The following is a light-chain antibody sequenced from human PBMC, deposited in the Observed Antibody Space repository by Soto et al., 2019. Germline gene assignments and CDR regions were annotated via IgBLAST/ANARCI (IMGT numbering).Light chain of an antibody. CDR1: SSDIGSYNL. CDR3: CSYAGSITYV. Sequence: QSALTQPASVSGSPGQSITISFTGTSSDIGSYNLVSWYQQYPGKPPKLMIYEGSKRPSGVSSRFSGSKSGSTASLTISGLRTEDEADYYCCSYAGSITYVFGTGTKVTVL. V-gene: IGLV2-23*01. CDR2: EGS. J-gene: IGLJ1*01.